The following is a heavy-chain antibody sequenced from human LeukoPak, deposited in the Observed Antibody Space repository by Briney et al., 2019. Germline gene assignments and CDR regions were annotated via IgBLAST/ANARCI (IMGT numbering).Heavy chain of an antibody. CDR1: GGSFSSYA. V-gene: IGHV1-69*01. CDR3: ARVEQSYYYYGMDV. Sequence: SVKVSCKASGGSFSSYAISWVRQAPGQGLEWMGGIIPIFGTANYAQKFQGRVTITADESTSTAYMELSSLRSEDTAVYYCARVEQSYYYYGMDVWGQGTTVTVSS. CDR2: IIPIFGTA. J-gene: IGHJ6*02. D-gene: IGHD6-19*01.